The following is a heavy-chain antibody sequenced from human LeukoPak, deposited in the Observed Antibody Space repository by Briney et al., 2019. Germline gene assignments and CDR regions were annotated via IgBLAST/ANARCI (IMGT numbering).Heavy chain of an antibody. Sequence: ASVKVSCKASGYTFTNYYMVWVRQAPGQGLEWMGIINPSSGTTNYAQKFQGRVTMTRDMSTSTVYMELSSLRSEDTAVYYCARGRIEVAGNLALGWFDPWGQGTLVTVSS. CDR1: GYTFTNYY. J-gene: IGHJ5*02. D-gene: IGHD6-19*01. V-gene: IGHV1-46*01. CDR2: INPSSGTT. CDR3: ARGRIEVAGNLALGWFDP.